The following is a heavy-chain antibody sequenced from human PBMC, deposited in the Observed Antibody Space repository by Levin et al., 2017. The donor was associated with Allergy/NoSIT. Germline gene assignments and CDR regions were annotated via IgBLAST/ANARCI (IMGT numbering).Heavy chain of an antibody. CDR1: GFTFENHG. Sequence: GGSLRLSCVGSGFTFENHGIHWVRQAPGKGLEWVSVLSYDGTTEYYADSVKGRLTMSRDNSRNTVYLQIQSLRADDTAVYYCAKTCGDHHHHFDPWGQGILVTVSS. D-gene: IGHD2-21*01. CDR3: AKTCGDHHHHFDP. J-gene: IGHJ5*02. CDR2: LSYDGTTE. V-gene: IGHV3-30*18.